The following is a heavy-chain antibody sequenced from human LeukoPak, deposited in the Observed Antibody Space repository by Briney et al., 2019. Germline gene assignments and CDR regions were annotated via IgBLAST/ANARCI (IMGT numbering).Heavy chain of an antibody. CDR1: GFNFPTYA. V-gene: IGHV3-23*01. J-gene: IGHJ6*02. Sequence: GGSLRLSCAASGFNFPTYAMQWVRQAPGKGLEWVSSIRVSDGARFYADSVKGRFTISRDNSKNTLYLQMNSLRAEDTAVYYCARGSVTTGPFGMDVWGQGTTVTVSS. D-gene: IGHD5-18*01. CDR3: ARGSVTTGPFGMDV. CDR2: IRVSDGAR.